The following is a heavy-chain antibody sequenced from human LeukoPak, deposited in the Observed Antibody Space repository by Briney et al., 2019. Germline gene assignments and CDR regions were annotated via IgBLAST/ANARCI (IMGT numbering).Heavy chain of an antibody. J-gene: IGHJ4*02. D-gene: IGHD5-18*01. CDR1: GGSVSSYY. Sequence: SETLSLTCTVSGGSVSSYYWSWIRQPPGKGLEWIGYIYYSGSTNYNPSLKSRVTISVDTSKNQFSLKLSSVTAADTAVYYCASVDTAMVMYYWGQGTLVTVSS. CDR2: IYYSGST. V-gene: IGHV4-59*02. CDR3: ASVDTAMVMYY.